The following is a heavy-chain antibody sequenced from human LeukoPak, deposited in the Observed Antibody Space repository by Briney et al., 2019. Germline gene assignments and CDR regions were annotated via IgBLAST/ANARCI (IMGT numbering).Heavy chain of an antibody. V-gene: IGHV4-39*07. Sequence: SETLSLTCTVSGDSINSDISYWGWIRQPPGKGLEWIGEISQSETTNYNPSLESRVTISIDKSKNQLSLKLTSVTAADTAVYYCAREGYSYVPGGYWGQGTLVIVSS. CDR1: GDSINSDISY. CDR3: AREGYSYVPGGY. CDR2: ISQSETT. J-gene: IGHJ4*02. D-gene: IGHD5-18*01.